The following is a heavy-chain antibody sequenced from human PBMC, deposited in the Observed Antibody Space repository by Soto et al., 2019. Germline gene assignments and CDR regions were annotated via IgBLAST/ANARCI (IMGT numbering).Heavy chain of an antibody. CDR1: GFSLRTSGVG. CDR2: IYWDDDN. Sequence: QITLKESGPTLVKPTQTLTLTCTFSGFSLRTSGVGVGWIRQPPGKALEWLALIYWDDDNNYSPSLKSRLTITKDTSKHQVVLTMTNMDPVDTATYYCAHNRGYCRSNSCYRRWFDHWGQGTLVTVSS. V-gene: IGHV2-5*02. J-gene: IGHJ5*02. CDR3: AHNRGYCRSNSCYRRWFDH. D-gene: IGHD2-2*01.